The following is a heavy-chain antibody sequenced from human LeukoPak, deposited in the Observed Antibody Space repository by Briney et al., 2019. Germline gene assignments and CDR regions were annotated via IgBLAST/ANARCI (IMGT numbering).Heavy chain of an antibody. CDR3: ARARPGPDYLDDDY. D-gene: IGHD5-12*01. V-gene: IGHV1-8*01. CDR2: MNPNSGNT. CDR1: GYTFTSYD. Sequence: ASVKVSCKASGYTFTSYDINWVRQATGQGPEWMGWMNPNSGNTGYAQKFQGRVTMTRNTSISTAYMELSSLRSEDTAVYYCARARPGPDYLDDDYWGQGTLVTVSS. J-gene: IGHJ4*02.